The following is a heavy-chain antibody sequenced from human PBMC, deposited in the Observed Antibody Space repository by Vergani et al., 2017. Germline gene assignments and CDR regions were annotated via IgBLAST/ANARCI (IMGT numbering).Heavy chain of an antibody. V-gene: IGHV1-69*13. CDR2: IIPIFGTA. Sequence: QVHLVQSGAEVKKPGSSVKVSCKASGGTFSSYAISWVRQAPGQGLEWMGRIIPIFGTANYAQKFQGRVTITADESTSTAYMELSSLRSEDTAVYYCARQASYYYDRSGHYYEGWFDPWGQGTLVTVSS. D-gene: IGHD3-22*01. J-gene: IGHJ5*02. CDR1: GGTFSSYA. CDR3: ARQASYYYDRSGHYYEGWFDP.